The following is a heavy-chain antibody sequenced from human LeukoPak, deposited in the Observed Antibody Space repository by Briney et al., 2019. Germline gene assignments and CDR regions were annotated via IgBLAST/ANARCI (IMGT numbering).Heavy chain of an antibody. CDR2: IYWNWGST. CDR1: GFTFDDYG. J-gene: IGHJ4*02. V-gene: IGHV3-20*04. CDR3: ARGLGSGWSPFF. D-gene: IGHD6-19*01. Sequence: WGCLRLSCAASGFTFDDYGMSWVRQAPGKGLEWVSGIYWNWGSTGYAASVKGRFTISRDNAKNSLYLQMNSLRAEDTALYYCARGLGSGWSPFFWGQGTLVTVSS.